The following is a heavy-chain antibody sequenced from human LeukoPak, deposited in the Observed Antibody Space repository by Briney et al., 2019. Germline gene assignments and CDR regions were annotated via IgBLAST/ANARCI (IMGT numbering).Heavy chain of an antibody. Sequence: GGTLRLSCAASGFTFSSYGIHWVRQAPGKGLEWVAFIRYDGSHKYYADSVKGRFTISRDNSKNTLYLQMNSLRAEDTAVYYCARDLGGYSYGLVYWGQGTLVTVSS. CDR2: IRYDGSHK. V-gene: IGHV3-30*02. J-gene: IGHJ4*02. CDR1: GFTFSSYG. CDR3: ARDLGGYSYGLVY. D-gene: IGHD5-18*01.